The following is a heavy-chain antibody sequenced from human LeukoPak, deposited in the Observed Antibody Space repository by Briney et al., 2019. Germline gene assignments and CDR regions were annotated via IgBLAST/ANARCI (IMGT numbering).Heavy chain of an antibody. J-gene: IGHJ6*03. V-gene: IGHV5-51*01. D-gene: IGHD2-21*02. Sequence: GESLKISCKGSGYSFTSYWIGWVRQMPGKGLEWMGIIYPGDSDTRYSPSFQGQVTISADKSISTAYLQWSSLKASDTAMYYRARHGGWLRLYYYMDVWGKGTTVTVSS. CDR3: ARHGGWLRLYYYMDV. CDR2: IYPGDSDT. CDR1: GYSFTSYW.